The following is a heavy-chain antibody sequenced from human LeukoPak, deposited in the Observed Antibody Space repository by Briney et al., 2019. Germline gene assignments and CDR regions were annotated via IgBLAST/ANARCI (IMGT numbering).Heavy chain of an antibody. Sequence: GGSLRLSCAASGFTFSSYGMHWVRQAPGKGLEWVAVISYDGSNKYYADSVKGRFTISRDNSKNTLYLQMNSLRAEDTAVYYCAKDGPAAIHYYYYGMDVWGQGTTVTVSS. V-gene: IGHV3-30*18. CDR2: ISYDGSNK. J-gene: IGHJ6*02. D-gene: IGHD2-2*01. CDR3: AKDGPAAIHYYYYGMDV. CDR1: GFTFSSYG.